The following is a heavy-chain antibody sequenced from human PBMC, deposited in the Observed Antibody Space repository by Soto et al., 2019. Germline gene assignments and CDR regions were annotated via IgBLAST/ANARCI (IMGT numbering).Heavy chain of an antibody. V-gene: IGHV3-53*01. D-gene: IGHD2-8*01. CDR1: GFAVSSKY. Sequence: EVQLVESGGGLIQPGGSLRLSCAASGFAVSSKYMTWVRQAPGKGLEWVSVIYGGGTTYYADSVKGRFTISRDTSKTPLYLLMNSMRAEDTAVYYCVPTNGGAGFDFWGQGTLVTVSS. CDR2: IYGGGTT. CDR3: VPTNGGAGFDF. J-gene: IGHJ4*02.